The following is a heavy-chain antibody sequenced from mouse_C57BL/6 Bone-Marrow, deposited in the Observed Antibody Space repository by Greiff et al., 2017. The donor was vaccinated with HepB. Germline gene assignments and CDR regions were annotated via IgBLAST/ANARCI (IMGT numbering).Heavy chain of an antibody. CDR2: ISGGGGNT. Sequence: EVQLVESGGGLVKPGGSLKLSCAASGFTFSSYTMSWVRQTPEKRLEWVATISGGGGNTYYPDSVKGQFTISRDNAKNTQYLQMSSLRSEDTALYCCARRLSMDYWGRGTSVTVSS. V-gene: IGHV5-9*01. CDR3: ARRLSMDY. CDR1: GFTFSSYT. J-gene: IGHJ4*01.